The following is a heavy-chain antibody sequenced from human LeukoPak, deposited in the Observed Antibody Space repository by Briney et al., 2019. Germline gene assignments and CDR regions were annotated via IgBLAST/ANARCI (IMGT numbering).Heavy chain of an antibody. Sequence: SVKVSCKASGGTFSSYAISWVRQAPGQGLEWMGGIIPIFGTANYAQKFQGRVTITADESTSTAYMELSSLRSEDTAVYYCATLWFGELKSNFDYWGQGTLVTVSS. J-gene: IGHJ4*02. CDR3: ATLWFGELKSNFDY. D-gene: IGHD3-10*01. CDR1: GGTFSSYA. CDR2: IIPIFGTA. V-gene: IGHV1-69*13.